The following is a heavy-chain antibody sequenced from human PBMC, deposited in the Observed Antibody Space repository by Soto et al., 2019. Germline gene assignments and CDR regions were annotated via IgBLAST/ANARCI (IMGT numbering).Heavy chain of an antibody. CDR2: MNPNSGNT. Sequence: ASVKVSCKASGYTFTSYDINWVRQATGQGLEWMGWMNPNSGNTGYAQKFQGRVTMTRNTSISTAYMELSSLRSEDTAVYYCARSQPDYYGSGVIDYYYYYMDVWGKGTTVTVSS. CDR3: ARSQPDYYGSGVIDYYYYYMDV. V-gene: IGHV1-8*01. J-gene: IGHJ6*03. D-gene: IGHD3-10*01. CDR1: GYTFTSYD.